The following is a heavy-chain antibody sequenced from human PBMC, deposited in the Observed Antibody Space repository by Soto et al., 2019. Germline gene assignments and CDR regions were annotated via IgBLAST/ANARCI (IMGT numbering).Heavy chain of an antibody. D-gene: IGHD3-22*01. CDR2: IIPIFGTA. J-gene: IGHJ4*02. CDR3: ARDGRRPLYYYDSSGYYLLAEYYFDY. V-gene: IGHV1-69*13. CDR1: GGNFSSYA. Sequence: SVKVSCKASGGNFSSYAISSVRQAPGQGLEWMGGIIPIFGTANYAQKFQGRVTITADESTSTGYMELSSLRSDDTAVYYCARDGRRPLYYYDSSGYYLLAEYYFDYWGQGTLVTVSS.